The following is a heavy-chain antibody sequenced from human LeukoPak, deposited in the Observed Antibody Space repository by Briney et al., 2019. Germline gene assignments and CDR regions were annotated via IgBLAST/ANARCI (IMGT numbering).Heavy chain of an antibody. J-gene: IGHJ3*02. CDR1: GGTFSSYA. CDR3: AREPPPAYCGGDCYSRAFDI. CDR2: IIPIFGTA. D-gene: IGHD2-21*02. Sequence: SVKVSCKASGGTFSSYAISWVRQAPGQGLEWMGGIIPIFGTANYAQKFQGRVTITADESTSTAYMELSSLRSEDTAVYYCAREPPPAYCGGDCYSRAFDIWDQGTMVTVSS. V-gene: IGHV1-69*13.